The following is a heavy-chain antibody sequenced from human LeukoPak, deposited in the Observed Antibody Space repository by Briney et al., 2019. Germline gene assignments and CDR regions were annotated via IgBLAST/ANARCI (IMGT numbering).Heavy chain of an antibody. D-gene: IGHD3-22*01. CDR2: IYPGDSDT. CDR1: GYRFTSYW. CDR3: AAEAAYYYDSRDAFDV. J-gene: IGHJ3*01. V-gene: IGHV5-51*01. Sequence: GESLKISCKGSGYRFTSYWIGGVRQMPGKGLEWMGIIYPGDSDTRYSPSFKGQVTISADKSISTAYLQWSSLKASDTAMYYCAAEAAYYYDSRDAFDVWGQGTMVTVSS.